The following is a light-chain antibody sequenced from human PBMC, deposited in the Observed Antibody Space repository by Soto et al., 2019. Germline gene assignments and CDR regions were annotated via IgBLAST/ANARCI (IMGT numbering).Light chain of an antibody. V-gene: IGKV1-5*03. Sequence: DIQMTQSPSTLSASVGDRVSITCRASQSVSTWLAWYQQKPGKAPQLLIFKASTLESGVPSRFSGSGSGTEFTLTITSLQPDDCVTYYCQQYNVHSPWTFGQGTKVEIK. J-gene: IGKJ1*01. CDR1: QSVSTW. CDR2: KAS. CDR3: QQYNVHSPWT.